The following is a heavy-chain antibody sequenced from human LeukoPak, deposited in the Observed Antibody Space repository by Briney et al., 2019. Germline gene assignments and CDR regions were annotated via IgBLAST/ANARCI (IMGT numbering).Heavy chain of an antibody. CDR1: GGSISSGGYY. V-gene: IGHV4-31*03. CDR3: ASSYYDSSGYYFDY. J-gene: IGHJ4*02. Sequence: SQTLSLICTVSGGSISSGGYYWSWIRQHPGKGLEWIGYIYYSGSTYYNPSLKSRVTISVDTSRNQFSLKLSSVTAADTAVYYCASSYYDSSGYYFDYWGQGTLVTVSS. D-gene: IGHD3-22*01. CDR2: IYYSGST.